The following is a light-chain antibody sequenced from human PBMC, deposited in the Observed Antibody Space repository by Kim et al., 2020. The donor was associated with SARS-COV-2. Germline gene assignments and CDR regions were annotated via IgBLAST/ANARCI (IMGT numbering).Light chain of an antibody. CDR3: QQYKGYPYT. J-gene: IGKJ2*01. Sequence: GDKDTIPCRASQSVSDYWVWYQQKPGKAPKLLIYYVSTLGNGVASRFSGSGSGTEFALTITGLQPEDFTTYYCQQYKGYPYTFGQGTKLEI. V-gene: IGKV1-5*01. CDR1: QSVSDY. CDR2: YVS.